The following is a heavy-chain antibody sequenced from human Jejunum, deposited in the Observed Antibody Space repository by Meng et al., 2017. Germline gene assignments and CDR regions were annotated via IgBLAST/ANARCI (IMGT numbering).Heavy chain of an antibody. Sequence: QVQLQESGPGLVKPSQTLSLTLTVSGGSISSNAYYWSWIRQPPGKGLEWIGYIYYSGSTYYSPSLKSRVTISVDTSANQFSLKLNSVTAADTAVYYCARGPIATAGTAVDYWGQGTLVTVSS. V-gene: IGHV4-30-4*01. CDR1: GGSISSNAYY. CDR2: IYYSGST. CDR3: ARGPIATAGTAVDY. J-gene: IGHJ4*02. D-gene: IGHD6-13*01.